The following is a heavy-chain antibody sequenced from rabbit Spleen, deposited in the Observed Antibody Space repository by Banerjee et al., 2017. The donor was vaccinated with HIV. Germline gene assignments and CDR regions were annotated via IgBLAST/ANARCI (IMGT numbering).Heavy chain of an antibody. D-gene: IGHD3-1*01. CDR1: GFDFSSSYW. CDR3: ARGWGGAFDP. Sequence: QSLEESGGDLVKPGASLTLTCTASGFDFSSSYWICWVRQAPGKGPEWIACIYTGDGSTYYASWAKGRFTISKTSSTTVTLQMTSLTVADTATYFCARGWGGAFDPWGQGTLVTVS. V-gene: IGHV1S40*01. CDR2: IYTGDGST. J-gene: IGHJ2*01.